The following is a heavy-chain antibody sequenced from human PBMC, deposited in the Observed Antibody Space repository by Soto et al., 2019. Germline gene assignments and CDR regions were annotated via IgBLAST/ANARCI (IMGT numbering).Heavy chain of an antibody. V-gene: IGHV3-48*02. Sequence: EVQLVESGGGLVQPGGSLRLSCAASGFTFSSYSMNWVRQAPGKGLEWVSYISSSSSTIYYADSVKGRFTISRDNAKXSLYLQMNSLRDEDTAVYYCARDTQDDFWSGYYRDYWGQGTLVTVSS. D-gene: IGHD3-3*01. CDR3: ARDTQDDFWSGYYRDY. CDR2: ISSSSSTI. CDR1: GFTFSSYS. J-gene: IGHJ4*02.